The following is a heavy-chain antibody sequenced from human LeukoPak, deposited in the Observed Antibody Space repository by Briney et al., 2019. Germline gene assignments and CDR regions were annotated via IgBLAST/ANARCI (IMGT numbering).Heavy chain of an antibody. V-gene: IGHV4-34*01. Sequence: SETLSLTCAVYGGSFSGYYWSWIRQPPGKGLEWIGSIYYSGSTYYNPSLKSRVTISVDTSKNQFSLKLSSVTAADTAVYYCARTQYTWYGSGWYGGGDYDYWGQGTLVTVSS. CDR1: GGSFSGYY. D-gene: IGHD6-19*01. J-gene: IGHJ4*02. CDR3: ARTQYTWYGSGWYGGGDYDY. CDR2: IYYSGST.